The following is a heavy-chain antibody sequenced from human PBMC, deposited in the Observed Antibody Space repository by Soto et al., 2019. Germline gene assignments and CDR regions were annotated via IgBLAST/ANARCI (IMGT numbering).Heavy chain of an antibody. CDR1: GFTFSNAW. V-gene: IGHV3-15*01. Sequence: EVQLVESGGGLVKPGGSLRLSCAASGFTFSNAWMSWVRQAPGKGLEWVGRIKSKTDGGTTDYAAPVKGRFTIARDDSKNALYLQMNSLKTEDPAVCYCTTGGWAAFDPWGQGTLVTVSS. J-gene: IGHJ5*02. D-gene: IGHD1-26*01. CDR3: TTGGWAAFDP. CDR2: IKSKTDGGTT.